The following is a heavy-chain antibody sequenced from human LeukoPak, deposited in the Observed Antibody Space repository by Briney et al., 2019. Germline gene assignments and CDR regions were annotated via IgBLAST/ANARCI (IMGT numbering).Heavy chain of an antibody. J-gene: IGHJ4*02. CDR1: GFTFDDYA. V-gene: IGHV3-9*01. D-gene: IGHD1-26*01. CDR3: AKVYSGSYTTYYFDY. CDR2: ISWNSGSI. Sequence: GRSLRLSCAASGFTFDDYAMHWVRQAPGKGLEWVSGISWNSGSIGYADSVKGRFTISRDNAKNSLYLQMNSLRAEDTAVYYCAKVYSGSYTTYYFDYWGQGTLVTVSS.